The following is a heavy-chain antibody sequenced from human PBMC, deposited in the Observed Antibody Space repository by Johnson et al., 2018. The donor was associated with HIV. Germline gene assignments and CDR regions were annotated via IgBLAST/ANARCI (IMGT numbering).Heavy chain of an antibody. CDR2: IKSKTDGGTT. Sequence: VESGGVVVQPGGSLRLSCAASGFTFDDYGMSWVRQVPGKGLEWVGRIKSKTDGGTTDYAAPVKGRFTISRDDSKNTLYLQMNSLKTEDTAVYYCTTARTYFWGQGTMVTVSS. D-gene: IGHD2-8*01. CDR3: TTARTYF. V-gene: IGHV3-15*01. CDR1: GFTFDDYG. J-gene: IGHJ3*01.